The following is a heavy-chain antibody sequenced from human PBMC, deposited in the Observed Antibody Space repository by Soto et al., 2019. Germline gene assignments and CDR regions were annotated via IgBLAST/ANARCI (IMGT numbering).Heavy chain of an antibody. CDR2: ISYDGSNK. CDR3: AKDRALDLWFGSLQH. J-gene: IGHJ1*01. Sequence: GGSLRLSFAASGFTFSSYGLHWVRQAPGKGLEGVAVISYDGSNKYYADSVKGRFTISRDNSKNTLYLQMNSLRAEDTAVYYCAKDRALDLWFGSLQHWGQGTLVTVSS. V-gene: IGHV3-30*18. CDR1: GFTFSSYG. D-gene: IGHD3-10*01.